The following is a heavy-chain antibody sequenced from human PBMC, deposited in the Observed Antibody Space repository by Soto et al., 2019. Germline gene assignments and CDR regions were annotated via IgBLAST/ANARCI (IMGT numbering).Heavy chain of an antibody. CDR1: GFTFSSYA. J-gene: IGHJ4*02. V-gene: IGHV3-23*01. CDR2: ISGSGGST. CDR3: AKVIGYDTSGYAEN. Sequence: GGSLRLSCAASGFTFSSYAMSWVRQAPRNGLEWVSAISGSGGSTDYADSVKGRFTISRDNSKNTLYLQMNSLRAEDTAVYYCAKVIGYDTSGYAENWGQGTQVTVSS. D-gene: IGHD3-22*01.